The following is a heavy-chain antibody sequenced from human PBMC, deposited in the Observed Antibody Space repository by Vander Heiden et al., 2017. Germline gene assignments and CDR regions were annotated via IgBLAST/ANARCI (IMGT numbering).Heavy chain of an antibody. CDR2: IRGRGGST. CDR1: GFTFSLYS. D-gene: IGHD3-22*01. Sequence: EVQLLESGGGLVQPGGSLRLSCAASGFTFSLYSMRWVRQAPGKGLEWVSAIRGRGGSTYYADTVKGRFTISRDNSKNTLYLQMNSLRAEDTAVYYCAKDYYYDSIGWCDPWGQGTLVTVSS. J-gene: IGHJ5*02. V-gene: IGHV3-23*01. CDR3: AKDYYYDSIGWCDP.